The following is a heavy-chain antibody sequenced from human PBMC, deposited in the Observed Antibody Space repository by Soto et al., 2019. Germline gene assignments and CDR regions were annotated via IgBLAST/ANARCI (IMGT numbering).Heavy chain of an antibody. Sequence: GASVKVSCKASGYTFTSYGISWVRQAPGQGLEWMGWISAYFGDTNYAEKIPGRATMTTDTSTSTAYMELRTLRSDDTAVYYCARVDSCGYYDYYFYYWGQGSLVTAPQ. V-gene: IGHV1-18*01. CDR3: ARVDSCGYYDYYFYY. D-gene: IGHD3-22*01. CDR1: GYTFTSYG. J-gene: IGHJ4*02. CDR2: ISAYFGDT.